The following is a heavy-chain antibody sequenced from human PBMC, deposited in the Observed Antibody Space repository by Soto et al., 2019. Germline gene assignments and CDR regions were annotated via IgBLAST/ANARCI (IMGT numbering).Heavy chain of an antibody. Sequence: EVQLVESGGGLVQPGGSLRLSCAASGFTVSSNYMSWVRQAPGKGLAWVSVINSGGSTYYADSVKGRFAISRHNSKNTLYLEMNRLRAEDTAVYYCARRYGGGPFDAFDIWGQGTMVTVSS. V-gene: IGHV3-53*04. J-gene: IGHJ3*02. CDR2: INSGGST. D-gene: IGHD4-17*01. CDR3: ARRYGGGPFDAFDI. CDR1: GFTVSSNY.